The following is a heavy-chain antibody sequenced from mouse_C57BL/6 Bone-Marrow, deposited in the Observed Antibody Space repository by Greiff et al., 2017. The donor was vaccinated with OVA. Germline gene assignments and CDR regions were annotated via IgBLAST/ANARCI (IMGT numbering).Heavy chain of an antibody. J-gene: IGHJ2*01. Sequence: VQLQQSGAELVRPGASVTLSCKASGYTFTDYEMHWVKQTPVHGLEWIGAIDPETGGTAYNQKFKGKAILTADKSSSTAYMELRSLTSEDSAVYYCTRLGVGVYLDDWGQGTTLTVSS. CDR1: GYTFTDYE. D-gene: IGHD1-1*02. CDR2: IDPETGGT. V-gene: IGHV1-15*01. CDR3: TRLGVGVYLDD.